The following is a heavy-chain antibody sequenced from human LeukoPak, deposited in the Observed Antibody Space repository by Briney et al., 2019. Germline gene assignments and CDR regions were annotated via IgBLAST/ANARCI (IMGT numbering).Heavy chain of an antibody. Sequence: GGSLRLSCAASGFTFSSYGMHWVRQAPGKGLEWVAVISYDGSNQYYLDSVKGRFTISRDNSKNTLYLQMNSLRAEDTAVYYCARRAGAYSHPYDYWGQGTLVTVSS. CDR2: ISYDGSNQ. D-gene: IGHD4/OR15-4a*01. CDR3: ARRAGAYSHPYDY. V-gene: IGHV3-30*03. CDR1: GFTFSSYG. J-gene: IGHJ4*02.